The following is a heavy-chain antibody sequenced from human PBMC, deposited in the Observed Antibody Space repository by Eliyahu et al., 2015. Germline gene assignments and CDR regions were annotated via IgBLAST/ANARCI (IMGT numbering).Heavy chain of an antibody. CDR3: VGVGGNTGTWNTFDN. D-gene: IGHD1/OR15-1a*01. CDR1: GFTFXTYD. Sequence: EVQLVESGGALVQPGGSLRLSCXAXGFTFXTYDFHWVRQGTGKGLEWVSTINTAGATYYPGSVKGRFTISRDDAKNSLYLQMNSLRVGDTAVYYCVGVGGNTGTWNTFDNWGQGTLVTVSS. CDR2: INTAGAT. V-gene: IGHV3-13*01. J-gene: IGHJ4*02.